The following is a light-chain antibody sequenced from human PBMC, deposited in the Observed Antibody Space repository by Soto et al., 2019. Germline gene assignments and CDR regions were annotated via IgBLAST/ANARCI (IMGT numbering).Light chain of an antibody. CDR1: QSVSSY. Sequence: EIVLTQSPATLSLSPGERATLSCRASQSVSSYLAWYQQKPGQAPRLLIYDASNRATGIPARFSGSGSGTDFTLNINSLEPEDFAVYYCQQRSNWWTFGEGTKVEIK. CDR2: DAS. CDR3: QQRSNWWT. J-gene: IGKJ1*01. V-gene: IGKV3-11*01.